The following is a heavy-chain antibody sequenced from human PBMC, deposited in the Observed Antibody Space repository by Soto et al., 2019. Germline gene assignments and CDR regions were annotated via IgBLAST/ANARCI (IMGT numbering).Heavy chain of an antibody. D-gene: IGHD3-10*01. J-gene: IGHJ6*02. CDR1: GGTFSSYA. V-gene: IGHV1-69*06. Sequence: GASVKVSCKASGGTFSSYAISWVRQAPGQGLEWMGGIIPIFGTANYAQKFQGRVTITADKSTSTAYMELSSLRSEDTAVYYCALSRGFGELLLGNYYYYGMDVWGQGTTVTVSS. CDR2: IIPIFGTA. CDR3: ALSRGFGELLLGNYYYYGMDV.